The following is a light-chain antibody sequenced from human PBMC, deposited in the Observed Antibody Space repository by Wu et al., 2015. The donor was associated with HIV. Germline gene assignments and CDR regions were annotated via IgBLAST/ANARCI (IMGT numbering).Light chain of an antibody. CDR2: DAF. J-gene: IGKJ5*01. V-gene: IGKV3-11*01. CDR1: QNLNNN. Sequence: EIVLMQSPGTLSLSPGERATLSCRASQNLNNNLAWYQQKPGQAPRLLIYDAFNRDTGIPARFSGSGSGTDFTLIISNLEPEDFAVYYCQQRRSWPLTFGQGTRLEIK. CDR3: QQRRSWPLT.